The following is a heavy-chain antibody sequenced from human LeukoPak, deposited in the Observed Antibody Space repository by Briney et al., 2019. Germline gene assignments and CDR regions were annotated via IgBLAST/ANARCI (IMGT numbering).Heavy chain of an antibody. CDR1: GFTFSSYG. J-gene: IGHJ5*02. CDR3: ERIITMVRGVIPWFDP. Sequence: GGSLRLSCAASGFTFSSYGMHWVRQAPGKGLEWVAVISYDGSNKYYADSVKGRFTISRDNAKNSLYLQMNSLRAEDTAVYYCERIITMVRGVIPWFDPWGQGTLVTVSS. V-gene: IGHV3-30*03. CDR2: ISYDGSNK. D-gene: IGHD3-10*01.